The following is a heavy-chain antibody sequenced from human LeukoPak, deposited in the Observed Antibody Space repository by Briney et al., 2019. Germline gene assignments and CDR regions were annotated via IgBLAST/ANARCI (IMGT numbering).Heavy chain of an antibody. J-gene: IGHJ4*02. V-gene: IGHV3-23*01. CDR2: ISGGGGGT. CDR1: GFTFSSYA. D-gene: IGHD3-3*01. Sequence: PGGSLRLSCAASGFTFSSYAMSWVRQAPGKGLKWVSGISGGGGGTYSADSVKGRFTISRDNSKNTLYLQMNSLRAEDTAVYYCARRSDYFDCWGQGTLVTVSS. CDR3: ARRSDYFDC.